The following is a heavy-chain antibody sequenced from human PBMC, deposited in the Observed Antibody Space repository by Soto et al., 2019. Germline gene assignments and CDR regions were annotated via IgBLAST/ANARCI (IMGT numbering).Heavy chain of an antibody. D-gene: IGHD6-13*01. CDR2: ISNDGSDK. V-gene: IGHV3-30*18. Sequence: QVQLVESGGGVVQPGTSLRLSCAASGFTFNNYGMHWVRQAPGTGLEWVAAISNDGSDKYYADSVKGRLTISRDNSKNTLYQQMDSLRAEDTAVYYCAKDQGIAASHGIDWGQGTMVTVSS. CDR1: GFTFNNYG. CDR3: AKDQGIAASHGID. J-gene: IGHJ3*01.